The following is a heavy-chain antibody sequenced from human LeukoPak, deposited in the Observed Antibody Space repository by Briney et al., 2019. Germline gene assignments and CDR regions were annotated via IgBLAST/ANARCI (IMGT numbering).Heavy chain of an antibody. V-gene: IGHV3-11*04. CDR1: GFTFSDYY. J-gene: IGHJ4*02. Sequence: GGSLRLSYAASGFTFSDYYMSWIRQAPGKGLEWVSYISTSGSTIYYADSVKGRFTISRDNAKNSLYLQMNSLRAEDTAVYYCARAIETTWIQLWQSVGDWGQGTLVTVSS. CDR3: ARAIETTWIQLWQSVGD. CDR2: ISTSGSTI. D-gene: IGHD5-18*01.